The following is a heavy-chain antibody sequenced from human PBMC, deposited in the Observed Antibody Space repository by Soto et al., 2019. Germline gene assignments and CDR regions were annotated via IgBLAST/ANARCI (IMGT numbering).Heavy chain of an antibody. D-gene: IGHD3-22*01. V-gene: IGHV4-31*03. CDR3: ARFPDEYDSSGYPLDY. J-gene: IGHJ4*02. Sequence: SETLSLTCTVSGGSISSGGYYWSWIRQHPGKGLEWIGYIYYSGSTYYNPSLKSRVTISVDTSKNQFSLKLSSVTAADTAVYYCARFPDEYDSSGYPLDYWGQGTLVTVSS. CDR1: GGSISSGGYY. CDR2: IYYSGST.